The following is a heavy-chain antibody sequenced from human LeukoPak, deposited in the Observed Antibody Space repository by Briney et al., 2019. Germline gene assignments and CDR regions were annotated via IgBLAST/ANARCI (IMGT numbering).Heavy chain of an antibody. J-gene: IGHJ4*02. D-gene: IGHD5-24*01. CDR2: IYYSGST. CDR1: GGSVSSGSYY. Sequence: SETLTLTCTVSGGSVSSGSYYWSWIRQPPGKGLEWIGYIYYSGSTNYNPSLKSRVTISVDTSKNQFSLKLSSVTAADTAVYYCARDSATREMATRYDYWGQGTLVTVSS. V-gene: IGHV4-61*01. CDR3: ARDSATREMATRYDY.